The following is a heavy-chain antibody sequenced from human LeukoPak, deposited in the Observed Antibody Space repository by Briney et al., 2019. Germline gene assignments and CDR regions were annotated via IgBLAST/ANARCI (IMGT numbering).Heavy chain of an antibody. Sequence: PGGSLRLPCAASGFTFSSYWMSWVRQAPGRGLEWVANIKEDGSEKYYVDSMKGRFTISRDNAKNSLYLQMNSLRAEDTAVYYCARDGGGYDVWGQGTLVTVSS. CDR3: ARDGGGYDV. V-gene: IGHV3-7*01. CDR1: GFTFSSYW. J-gene: IGHJ4*02. D-gene: IGHD5-12*01. CDR2: IKEDGSEK.